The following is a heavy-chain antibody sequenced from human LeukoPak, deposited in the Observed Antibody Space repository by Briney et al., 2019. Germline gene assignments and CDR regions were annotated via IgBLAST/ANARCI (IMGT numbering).Heavy chain of an antibody. Sequence: SETLSITCTVSGGLISSGSYYWSWIRQPAGKGLEWIGRMYTIGSTNYNPSLKSRVTISVDTSKNQFSLKLSSVTAADTAVYYCARGMRGYSYGHSFDYWGQGTLVTVSS. D-gene: IGHD5-18*01. CDR2: MYTIGST. CDR1: GGLISSGSYY. J-gene: IGHJ4*02. CDR3: ARGMRGYSYGHSFDY. V-gene: IGHV4-61*02.